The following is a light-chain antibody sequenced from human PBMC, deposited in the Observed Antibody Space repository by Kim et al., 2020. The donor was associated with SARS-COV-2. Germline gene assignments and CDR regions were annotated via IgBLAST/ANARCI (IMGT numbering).Light chain of an antibody. CDR3: CSYTISSTVI. CDR1: SSDVGAYNY. J-gene: IGLJ2*01. V-gene: IGLV2-14*03. CDR2: DII. Sequence: QSALTQPASVSGSPGQSITISCTGTSSDVGAYNYVSWYQQHPGKAPKLMIYDIINRPSGVSNRFSGSKSGNTASLTISGLQAEDEADYYCCSYTISSTVISGGGTQLTVL.